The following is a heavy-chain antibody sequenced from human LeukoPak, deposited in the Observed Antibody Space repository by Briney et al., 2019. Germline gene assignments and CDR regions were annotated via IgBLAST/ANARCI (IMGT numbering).Heavy chain of an antibody. J-gene: IGHJ4*02. CDR1: GFTVSSNY. CDR3: ARTAPRGLVFDY. D-gene: IGHD1-14*01. Sequence: GGSLRLSCAASGFTVSSNYMSWVRQAPGKGLEWVSVIFSGGSTYYADSVKGRFTISGDNSKNTLYLQMNSLRAEDTAVYYCARTAPRGLVFDYWGQGTLVTVSS. CDR2: IFSGGST. V-gene: IGHV3-53*01.